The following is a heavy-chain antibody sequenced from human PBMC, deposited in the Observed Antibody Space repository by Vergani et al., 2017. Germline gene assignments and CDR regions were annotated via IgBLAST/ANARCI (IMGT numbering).Heavy chain of an antibody. CDR1: GFTFSSYS. J-gene: IGHJ4*02. CDR2: ISSSSSYI. V-gene: IGHV3-21*01. Sequence: EVQLVESGGGLVKPGGSLRLSCAASGFTFSSYSMNWVRQAPGKGLEWVSSISSSSSYIYYADSVKGRFTISRDNAKNSLYLQMNSLRAEDTAVYYCARAPGYIGYNFHYFDYWGQGTLVTVSS. CDR3: ARAPGYIGYNFHYFDY. D-gene: IGHD5-24*01.